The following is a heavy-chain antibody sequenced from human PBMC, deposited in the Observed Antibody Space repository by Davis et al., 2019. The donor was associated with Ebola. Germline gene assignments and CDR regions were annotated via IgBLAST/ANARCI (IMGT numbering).Heavy chain of an antibody. D-gene: IGHD5-18*01. CDR3: ARYSYGLHY. J-gene: IGHJ4*02. V-gene: IGHV3-9*03. CDR1: GFTFDDYA. Sequence: PGGSLRLSCAASGFTFDDYAMHWVRQAPGRGLEWVSGISWNSGSIEYADSVKGRLTISRDNAKNSLYLQMNSLRAEDMALYYCARYSYGLHYWGQGTLVTVSS. CDR2: ISWNSGSI.